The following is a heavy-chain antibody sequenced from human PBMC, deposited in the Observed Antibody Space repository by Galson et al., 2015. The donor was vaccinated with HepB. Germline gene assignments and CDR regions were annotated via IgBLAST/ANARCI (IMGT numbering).Heavy chain of an antibody. CDR3: ARDRYYRFDY. D-gene: IGHD3-10*01. Sequence: SVKVSCKASGYTFTTNGISWVRQAPGQGLEWMGGISANSGNTKYAQNLQGRVTLTRDTSTSTAYLELRSLRSDDTAAYYCARDRYYRFDYWCQGTMVTVS. V-gene: IGHV1-18*04. CDR1: GYTFTTNG. J-gene: IGHJ4*02. CDR2: ISANSGNT.